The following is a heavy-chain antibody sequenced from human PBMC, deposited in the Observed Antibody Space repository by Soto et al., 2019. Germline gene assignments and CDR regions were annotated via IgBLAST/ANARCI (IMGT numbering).Heavy chain of an antibody. J-gene: IGHJ4*02. CDR2: VSHDGRNT. Sequence: VQLVESGGGVVQPGRSLRLSCAASGFTFSDYAMHWVRQAPGKGLEWVAVVSHDGRNTHYADSVQGRFITSRDSSKNTVSLEMTSLRAEDTTVYYCAKGGRQWLVTSDFNYWGQGALVTVSS. D-gene: IGHD6-19*01. V-gene: IGHV3-30*18. CDR3: AKGGRQWLVTSDFNY. CDR1: GFTFSDYA.